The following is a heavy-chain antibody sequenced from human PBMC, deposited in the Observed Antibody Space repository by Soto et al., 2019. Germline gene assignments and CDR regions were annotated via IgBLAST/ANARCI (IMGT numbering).Heavy chain of an antibody. J-gene: IGHJ4*02. Sequence: SVKVSCKASGGTFSRYAISWVRQAPGQGLEWMGGIIPIFGTANYAQKFQGRVTITADESTSTAYMELSSLRSEDTAVYYCAHSYYDNSGSLYFDSWGQGTLVTVSS. V-gene: IGHV1-69*13. CDR2: IIPIFGTA. CDR3: AHSYYDNSGSLYFDS. CDR1: GGTFSRYA. D-gene: IGHD3-22*01.